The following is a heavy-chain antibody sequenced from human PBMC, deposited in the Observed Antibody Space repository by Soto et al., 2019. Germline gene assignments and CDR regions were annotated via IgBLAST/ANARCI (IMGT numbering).Heavy chain of an antibody. D-gene: IGHD3-10*01. J-gene: IGHJ4*02. Sequence: GGSLRLSCAASSGFTFTNYAMSWVRQAPGKGLEWVSTVSVSGGSTYYADSVKGRFTISRDNSKNTLYLQMNSLTAEDTAVYYCARDRDYYGSGSPRRPTLFDYWGQGTLVTVSS. CDR2: VSVSGGST. CDR1: SGFTFTNYA. V-gene: IGHV3-23*01. CDR3: ARDRDYYGSGSPRRPTLFDY.